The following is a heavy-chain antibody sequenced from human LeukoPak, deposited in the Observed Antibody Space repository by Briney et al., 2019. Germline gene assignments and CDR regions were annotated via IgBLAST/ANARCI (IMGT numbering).Heavy chain of an antibody. J-gene: IGHJ4*02. CDR1: GGSFSRYA. Sequence: SVKVSCKASGGSFSRYAISWVRQAPGQGLEWMGGIIPIFGTANYAQKFQGRVTITADESTRTAYMELRTLRSEDTAIYYCARGSGETGGYYYVYWGRGIPVTVSS. CDR2: IIPIFGTA. CDR3: ARGSGETGGYYYVY. D-gene: IGHD3-22*01. V-gene: IGHV1-69*13.